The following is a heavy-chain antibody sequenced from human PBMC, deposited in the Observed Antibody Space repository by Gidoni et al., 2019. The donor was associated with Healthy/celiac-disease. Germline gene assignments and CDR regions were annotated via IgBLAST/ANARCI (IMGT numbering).Heavy chain of an antibody. CDR1: GGSISSSSYY. CDR2: IYYSGST. CDR3: ARQREVTVVTLVDYYYYGMDV. Sequence: QLQLQESGPGLVKPSETLSLTCTVSGGSISSSSYYWGWIRPPPGKGLEWIGSIYYSGSTYYNPSLKSRVTISVDTSKNQFSLKLSSVTAADTAVYYCARQREVTVVTLVDYYYYGMDVWGQGTTVTVSS. D-gene: IGHD2-15*01. V-gene: IGHV4-39*01. J-gene: IGHJ6*02.